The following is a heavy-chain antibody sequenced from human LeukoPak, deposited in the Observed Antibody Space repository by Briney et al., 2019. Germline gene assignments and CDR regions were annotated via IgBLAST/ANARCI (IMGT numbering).Heavy chain of an antibody. V-gene: IGHV4-59*08. CDR2: IYYSGST. CDR1: GGSISSYY. J-gene: IGHJ6*02. CDR3: ARRGIAVGGTYYYYYYGMDV. Sequence: SETLSLTGTVSGGSISSYYWSWIRQPPGKGLEWIGYIYYSGSTNYNPSLKSRVTISVDTSKNQFSLKLSSVTAADTAVYYCARRGIAVGGTYYYYYYGMDVWGQGTSVTVSS. D-gene: IGHD6-19*01.